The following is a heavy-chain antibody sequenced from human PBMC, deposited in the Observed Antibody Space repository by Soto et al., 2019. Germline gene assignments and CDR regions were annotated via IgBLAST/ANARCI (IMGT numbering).Heavy chain of an antibody. Sequence: SLRLSCAASGFTFSDAWMSWVRQAPGKGLDWVGRIKSKSDGGTTECAAPVRGRFTISRDDSKNTLYLQMNSLKTEDTAVYYCTTDLWRIAVVVGSTGYFNPWGQGTPVTVSS. V-gene: IGHV3-15*01. CDR3: TTDLWRIAVVVGSTGYFNP. J-gene: IGHJ5*02. CDR2: IKSKSDGGTT. CDR1: GFTFSDAW. D-gene: IGHD2-15*01.